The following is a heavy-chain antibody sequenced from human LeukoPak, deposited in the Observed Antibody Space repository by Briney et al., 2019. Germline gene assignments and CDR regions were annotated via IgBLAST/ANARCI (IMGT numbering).Heavy chain of an antibody. CDR2: IYYSGST. D-gene: IGHD4-17*01. Sequence: SETLSLTCTVSGGSISSYYWSWIRQPPGKGLEWIGYIYYSGSTNYNPSLKSRVTIPVDTSKNQFSLKLSSVTAADTAVYYCARLVASVTTENRRDWFDPWGQGTLVTVSS. CDR3: ARLVASVTTENRRDWFDP. V-gene: IGHV4-59*08. CDR1: GGSISSYY. J-gene: IGHJ5*02.